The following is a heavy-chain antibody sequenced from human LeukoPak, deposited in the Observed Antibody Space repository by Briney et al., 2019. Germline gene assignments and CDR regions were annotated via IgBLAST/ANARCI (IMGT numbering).Heavy chain of an antibody. CDR2: ISYDGSNK. CDR3: ARPTMRKAFDI. CDR1: GFTFSSYA. J-gene: IGHJ3*02. Sequence: GGSLRLSCAASGFTFSSYAMSWVRQAPGKGLEWVAVISYDGSNKYYADSVKGRLTISRDNSKNTLYLQMNSLRAEDTAVYYCARPTMRKAFDIWGQGTMVTVSS. D-gene: IGHD1-14*01. V-gene: IGHV3-30*04.